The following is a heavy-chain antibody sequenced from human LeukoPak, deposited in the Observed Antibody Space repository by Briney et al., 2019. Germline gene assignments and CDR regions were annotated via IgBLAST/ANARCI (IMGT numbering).Heavy chain of an antibody. Sequence: GGSLRLSCSASGFSFSNAWMSWVRQAPGKGLEWVGRIKKKTDAGTTDYAAPVKGRFTISRDDSRNTLYVQMNSLETEDTAVYYCITEGYSYGYHSFDIWGQGTMVTVSS. CDR1: GFSFSNAW. CDR2: IKKKTDAGTT. V-gene: IGHV3-15*01. CDR3: ITEGYSYGYHSFDI. D-gene: IGHD5-18*01. J-gene: IGHJ3*02.